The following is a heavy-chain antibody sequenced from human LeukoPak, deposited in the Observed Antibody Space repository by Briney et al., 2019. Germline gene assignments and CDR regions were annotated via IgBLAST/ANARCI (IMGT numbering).Heavy chain of an antibody. J-gene: IGHJ4*03. CDR1: GESFSTYF. CDR2: IDHRGVS. D-gene: IGHD2-15*01. Sequence: KPSETLSLTCAVRGESFSTYFWSWIRQVPGKGLEWIGEIDHRGVSTYNPSLKSRATMLVDTSNNHFSLSLTSVIAADTATYYCASRSLTLAAARCFDDWGQGTVVTVSS. CDR3: ASRSLTLAAARCFDD. V-gene: IGHV4-34*01.